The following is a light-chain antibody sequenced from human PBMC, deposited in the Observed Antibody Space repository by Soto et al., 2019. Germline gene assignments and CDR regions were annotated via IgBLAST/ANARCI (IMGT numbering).Light chain of an antibody. Sequence: QSVLTQPASVSGSPGQSITISCTGTSSDVGDYNFVSWYQQRPGKAPKLMIYEVSNRPSGVSNRFSGSKSGNTASLTISGLQAEDEADYYCSSYTSSTKVFGGGTKLTVL. J-gene: IGLJ3*02. CDR3: SSYTSSTKV. CDR2: EVS. V-gene: IGLV2-14*01. CDR1: SSDVGDYNF.